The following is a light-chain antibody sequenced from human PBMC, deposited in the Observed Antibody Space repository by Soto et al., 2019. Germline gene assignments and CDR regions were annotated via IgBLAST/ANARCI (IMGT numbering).Light chain of an antibody. J-gene: IGLJ2*01. CDR1: SSNIGAGYD. CDR2: GNS. Sequence: QLVLTQPPSVSGAPGQRVTISCTGSSSNIGAGYDVHWYQQLPGTAPKLLIYGNSNRPSGVPDRFSGSKSGTPASLAITGLQAEDEADYYCQSYDSSLSGVVFGGGTKLTVL. V-gene: IGLV1-40*01. CDR3: QSYDSSLSGVV.